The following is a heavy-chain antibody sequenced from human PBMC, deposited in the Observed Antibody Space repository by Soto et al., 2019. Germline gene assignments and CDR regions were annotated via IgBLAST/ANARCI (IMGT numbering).Heavy chain of an antibody. D-gene: IGHD1-1*01. V-gene: IGHV5-51*01. CDR2: IYPGTSET. Sequence: GECRKISCQDSEYNFVNYWVAWVRHMPGKGLEWMGIIYPGTSETRYSPSFEGQVTISADKSISTAYLQWSSLKASDTAMYYCARRRNWNDGAYYYYGMDVWGQGTTVTVSS. CDR1: EYNFVNYW. J-gene: IGHJ6*02. CDR3: ARRRNWNDGAYYYYGMDV.